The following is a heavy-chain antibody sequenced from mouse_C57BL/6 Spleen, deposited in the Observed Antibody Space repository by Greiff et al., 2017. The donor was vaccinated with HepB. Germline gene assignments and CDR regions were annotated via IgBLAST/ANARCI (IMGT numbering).Heavy chain of an antibody. D-gene: IGHD2-3*01. V-gene: IGHV1-81*01. CDR1: GYTFTSYG. CDR2: IYPRSGNN. Sequence: VQVVESGAELARPGASVKLSCKASGYTFTSYGISWVKQRTGQGLEWIGEIYPRSGNNYYNEKFKGKATLTADKSSSTADMELRSLTSEDSAVYFCARSDDGYYQAWFAYWGQGTLVTVSA. CDR3: ARSDDGYYQAWFAY. J-gene: IGHJ3*01.